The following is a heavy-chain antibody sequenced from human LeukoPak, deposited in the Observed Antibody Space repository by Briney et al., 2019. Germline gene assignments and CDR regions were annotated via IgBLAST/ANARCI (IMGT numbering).Heavy chain of an antibody. V-gene: IGHV3-33*08. Sequence: GGSLRLSCAASGFIFSTTWMNWVRQAPGKGLEWVAVIWYDGSNKYYADSVKGRFTISRDNSKNTLYLQMNSLRAEDTAVYYCASSLRRIVGATGVDYWGQGTLVTVSS. J-gene: IGHJ4*02. CDR1: GFIFSTTW. CDR2: IWYDGSNK. D-gene: IGHD1-26*01. CDR3: ASSLRRIVGATGVDY.